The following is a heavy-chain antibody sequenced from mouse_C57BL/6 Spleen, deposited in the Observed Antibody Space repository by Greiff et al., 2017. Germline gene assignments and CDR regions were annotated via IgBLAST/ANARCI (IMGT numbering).Heavy chain of an antibody. V-gene: IGHV2-2*01. J-gene: IGHJ1*03. CDR1: GFSLTSYG. D-gene: IGHD1-1*01. Sequence: QVQLQQSGPGLVQPSQSLTITCTVSGFSLTSYGVHWVRQSPGQGLEWLGVIWSGGSTDYNAAFISRLSISKDNAKSPVFSKMSRLQADDTAIYYCARIYYYGSSPQWYFDVWGTGTTVTVSS. CDR3: ARIYYYGSSPQWYFDV. CDR2: IWSGGST.